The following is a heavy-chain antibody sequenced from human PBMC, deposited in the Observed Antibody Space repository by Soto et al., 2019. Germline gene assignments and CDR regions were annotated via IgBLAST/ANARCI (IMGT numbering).Heavy chain of an antibody. CDR3: ARQPGISGLRGWAFDY. Sequence: SETLSLTCTVSGGSISSGGYYWSWIRQHPGKGLEWIGYIYYSGSTYYNPSLKSRVTISVDTSKNQFSLKLSSVTAADTAVYYCARQPGISGLRGWAFDYWGQGTVVTVSS. D-gene: IGHD4-17*01. J-gene: IGHJ4*02. V-gene: IGHV4-31*03. CDR1: GGSISSGGYY. CDR2: IYYSGST.